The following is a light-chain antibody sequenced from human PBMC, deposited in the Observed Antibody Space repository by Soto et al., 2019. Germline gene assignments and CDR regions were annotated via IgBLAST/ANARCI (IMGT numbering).Light chain of an antibody. J-gene: IGKJ4*01. CDR3: AQGQQTPLT. CDR2: LGS. V-gene: IGKV2-28*01. Sequence: DVVMTQSPLSLPVTPVEPASISCRSSRNLLSSNGYNSLSWYLQKPGHSPQLRIYLGSNRASGVPDRFSVSGSGTDFTLKISRVEAEYVGVYYCAQGQQTPLTVGRGTKVDIK. CDR1: RNLLSSNGYNS.